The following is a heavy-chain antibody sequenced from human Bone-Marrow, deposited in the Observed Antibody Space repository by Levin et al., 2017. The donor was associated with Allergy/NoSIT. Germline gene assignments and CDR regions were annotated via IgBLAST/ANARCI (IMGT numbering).Heavy chain of an antibody. CDR3: ARAPGRGNWFDP. J-gene: IGHJ5*02. Sequence: ASVKVSCKASGYSFTGYYLHWVRQAPGQGLEWMGWINPDSGGTNHAQKFQDRVTMTTDTSITTAYMELRWLRSDDTAVYYCARAPGRGNWFDPWGQGTLLTVSS. CDR1: GYSFTGYY. V-gene: IGHV1-2*02. CDR2: INPDSGGT.